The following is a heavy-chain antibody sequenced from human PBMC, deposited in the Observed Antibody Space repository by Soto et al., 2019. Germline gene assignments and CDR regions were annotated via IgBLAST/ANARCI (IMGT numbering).Heavy chain of an antibody. D-gene: IGHD3-3*01. V-gene: IGHV3-23*01. CDR1: GFTFSSYA. J-gene: IGHJ6*03. CDR3: AKNPSIFGVGTLYYYYMDV. CDR2: ISGSGGST. Sequence: PGGSLRLSCAASGFTFSSYAMSWVRQAPGKGLEWVSAISGSGGSTYYADSVKGRFTISRDNSKNTLYLQMNSLRAEDTAVYYCAKNPSIFGVGTLYYYYMDVWGKGTTVTVSS.